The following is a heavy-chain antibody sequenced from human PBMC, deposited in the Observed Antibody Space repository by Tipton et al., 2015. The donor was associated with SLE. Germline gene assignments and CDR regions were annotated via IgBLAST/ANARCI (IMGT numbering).Heavy chain of an antibody. J-gene: IGHJ4*02. D-gene: IGHD1-26*01. CDR1: GGSISSYY. Sequence: TLSLTCTVSGGSISSYYWNWIRQAAGKGLEWIGRISTSGSTDYNPSFKSRATMSVDTSRNQFSLKLTSVTAADTAVYYCTRIGSNWSSLDWGQGTLVTVSS. CDR2: ISTSGST. V-gene: IGHV4-4*07. CDR3: TRIGSNWSSLD.